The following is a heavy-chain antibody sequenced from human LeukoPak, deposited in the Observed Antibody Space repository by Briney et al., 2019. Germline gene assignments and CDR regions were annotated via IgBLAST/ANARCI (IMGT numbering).Heavy chain of an antibody. CDR3: AREGYDYVWRTTEQDGMDV. CDR2: IRYDGSNK. V-gene: IGHV3-30*02. D-gene: IGHD3-16*01. J-gene: IGHJ6*02. CDR1: GFTFSSYG. Sequence: PGGSLRLSCAASGFTFSSYGMHWVRQAPGKGLEWVAFIRYDGSNKYYADSVKGRFTISRDNSKNTLYLQMNSLRVEDTAVYYCAREGYDYVWRTTEQDGMDVWGQGTTVTVSS.